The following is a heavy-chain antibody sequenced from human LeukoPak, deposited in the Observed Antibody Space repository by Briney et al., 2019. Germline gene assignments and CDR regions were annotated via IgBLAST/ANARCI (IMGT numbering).Heavy chain of an antibody. CDR3: ARAAAPTYFLDY. J-gene: IGHJ4*02. Sequence: SETLSLTCAVYGGSFSGYYWSWIRQPPGKGLEWIGSFYHRGSYYNPSLKSRITILLDMSKNQFSLKLSSVTAADTAVFYCARAAAPTYFLDYWGQGTLVTVSS. CDR1: GGSFSGYY. V-gene: IGHV4-34*01. CDR2: FYHRGS. D-gene: IGHD6-13*01.